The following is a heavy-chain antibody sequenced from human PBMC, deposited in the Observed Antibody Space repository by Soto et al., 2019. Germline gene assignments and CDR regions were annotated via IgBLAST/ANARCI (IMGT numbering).Heavy chain of an antibody. J-gene: IGHJ2*01. CDR1: GFTFDSYT. CDR2: ISATTTYK. Sequence: EVQVVESGGGLVRPGGSLRLSCTASGFTFDSYTMNWLRQAPGRGLEWVSSISATTTYKYYADSVEGRFTISRYNPKNSLHLQTNSLRAEDTAVYYCARGGASTAGHLWYFDFWGRGTLVTVPS. CDR3: ARGGASTAGHLWYFDF. D-gene: IGHD6-19*01. V-gene: IGHV3-21*06.